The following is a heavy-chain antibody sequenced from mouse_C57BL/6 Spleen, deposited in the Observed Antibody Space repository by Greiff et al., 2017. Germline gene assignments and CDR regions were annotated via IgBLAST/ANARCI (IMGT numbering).Heavy chain of an antibody. V-gene: IGHV5-17*01. D-gene: IGHD1-1*01. CDR1: GFTFSDYG. CDR3: ARGLLRDMDY. J-gene: IGHJ4*01. CDR2: ISSGSSTI. Sequence: EVMLVESGGGLVKPGGSLKLSCAASGFTFSDYGLHWVRQAPEKGLEWVAYISSGSSTIYYADTVKGRFTISRDNAKNTLYLQMTGLRSEDTAMYDCARGLLRDMDYWGQGTSVTVSS.